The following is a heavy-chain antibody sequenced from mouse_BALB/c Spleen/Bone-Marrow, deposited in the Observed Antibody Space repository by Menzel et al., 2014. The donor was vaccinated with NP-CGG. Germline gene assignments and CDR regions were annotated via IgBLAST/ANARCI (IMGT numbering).Heavy chain of an antibody. CDR3: AGGHYDGHLDY. J-gene: IGHJ4*01. CDR1: GYTFTSYW. V-gene: IGHV1-87*01. CDR2: IYPGDGDT. Sequence: QVQLKESGAELARPGASVKLSCKASGYTFTSYWMQWLKQRPGQGLEWIGAIYPGDGDTRYTEKFKGKATLTADKSSSIAYMKLSSLASADASVYYCAGGHYDGHLDYWGQGTSVTASS. D-gene: IGHD1-2*01.